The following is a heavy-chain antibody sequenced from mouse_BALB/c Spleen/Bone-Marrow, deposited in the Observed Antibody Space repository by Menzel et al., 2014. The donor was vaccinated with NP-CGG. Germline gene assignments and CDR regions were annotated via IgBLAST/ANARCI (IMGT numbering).Heavy chain of an antibody. CDR1: GYTFTSYV. V-gene: IGHV1-14*01. D-gene: IGHD1-1*01. CDR3: AYGSSYGRVDY. Sequence: EVKLQESGPELVKPGASVKMSCKASGYTFTSYVMHWVKQKPGQGLEWIGYINPYNDGTKYNEKFKGKATLTSDKSSSTAYMELSSLTSEDSAVYYCAYGSSYGRVDYWGQGTSVTVSS. J-gene: IGHJ4*01. CDR2: INPYNDGT.